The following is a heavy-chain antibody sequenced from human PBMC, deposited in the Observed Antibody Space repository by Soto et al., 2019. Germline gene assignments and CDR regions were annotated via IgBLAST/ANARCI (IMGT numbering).Heavy chain of an antibody. J-gene: IGHJ4*02. CDR1: GGTFSSYA. D-gene: IGHD3-22*01. CDR2: IIPIFGTT. V-gene: IGHV1-69*13. CDR3: ARNNYYDSSGYYYFDY. Sequence: ASVKVSCKASGGTFSSYAISWVRQAPGQGLEWMGGIIPIFGTTKHAQKFQGRVTSTADESKSTVYMELSRLTSEDTALYYCARNNYYDSSGYYYFDYWGKGTQVTVSS.